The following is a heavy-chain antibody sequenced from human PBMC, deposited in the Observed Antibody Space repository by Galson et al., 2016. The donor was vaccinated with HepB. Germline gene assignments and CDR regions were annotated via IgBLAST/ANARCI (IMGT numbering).Heavy chain of an antibody. J-gene: IGHJ2*01. Sequence: SLRLSCAASGFTFSSYWMHWVRQAPGKGLVWVSRINSDGSSTSYADSVKGRFTISRDNAKNTLYLQMNSLRAEDTAVYYCASGTTVTTSNSFWYFDLWGRGTLVTVPS. CDR1: GFTFSSYW. D-gene: IGHD4-17*01. V-gene: IGHV3-74*01. CDR2: INSDGSST. CDR3: ASGTTVTTSNSFWYFDL.